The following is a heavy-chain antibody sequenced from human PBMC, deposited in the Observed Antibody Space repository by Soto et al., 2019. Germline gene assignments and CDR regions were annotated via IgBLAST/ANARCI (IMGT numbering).Heavy chain of an antibody. CDR1: GGSISSYY. D-gene: IGHD4-17*01. Sequence: SETLSLTCAVSGGSISSYYWNWIRQPPGKGLEWIAYIYYSGSTYYNPPLMSRVTIIVGTSKNQSSLRLNSETAADTAVDYCAGRTVTTIYYYGMDVWGQGTTVTVSS. CDR2: IYYSGST. CDR3: AGRTVTTIYYYGMDV. V-gene: IGHV4-59*01. J-gene: IGHJ6*02.